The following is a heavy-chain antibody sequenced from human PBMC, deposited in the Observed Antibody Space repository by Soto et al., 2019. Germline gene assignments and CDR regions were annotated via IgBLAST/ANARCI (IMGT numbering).Heavy chain of an antibody. CDR1: GYSFTRYY. D-gene: IGHD4-17*01. J-gene: IGHJ6*02. CDR3: ARDRVYGAHYYYGMDV. V-gene: IGHV1-46*01. CDR2: INPSSGST. Sequence: QVQLVQSGAEVKKPGASVKVSCKASGYSFTRYYMHWVRQAPGQWLEWMGIINPSSGSTNYAQKFQGRVTMTRDMSTNTVYMEMSSLRSEDTAVYYCARDRVYGAHYYYGMDVWGQGTTVTVSS.